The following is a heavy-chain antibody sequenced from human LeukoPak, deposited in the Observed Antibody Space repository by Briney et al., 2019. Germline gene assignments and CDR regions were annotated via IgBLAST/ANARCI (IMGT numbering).Heavy chain of an antibody. V-gene: IGHV3-48*04. CDR1: GFTFSSYA. CDR3: ARDVTPYYYMDV. CDR2: ISSSGDTI. J-gene: IGHJ6*03. D-gene: IGHD3-16*02. Sequence: GGSLRLSCAASGFTFSSYAMNWVRQAPGKGLEWVSVISSSGDTIYYADSVKGRFTISRDNAKNSLYLQMNSLRAEDTAVYYCARDVTPYYYMDVWGKGTTVTISS.